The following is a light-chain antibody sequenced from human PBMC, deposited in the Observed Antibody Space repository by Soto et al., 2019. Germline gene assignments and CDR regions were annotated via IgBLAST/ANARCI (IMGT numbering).Light chain of an antibody. CDR3: HQYGRSPRT. CDR1: PSVXNNS. J-gene: IGKJ1*01. CDR2: GAS. V-gene: IGKV3-20*01. Sequence: EIVLTQYPDTRSFSPGERATRSCRASPSVXNNSLAWYQQKPGQAPKLLIYGASRRATGIPDRFSGSGSGTDFSLTINRLEPGDSAVYYCHQYGRSPRTFGQGTKVEIK.